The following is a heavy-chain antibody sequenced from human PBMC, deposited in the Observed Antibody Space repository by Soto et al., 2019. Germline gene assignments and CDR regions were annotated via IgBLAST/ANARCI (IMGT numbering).Heavy chain of an antibody. D-gene: IGHD3-3*01. CDR2: MNPNSGNT. J-gene: IGHJ6*02. V-gene: IGHV1-8*01. CDR1: GYTFTSYD. CDR3: AITGYYDFWSGYYTAYYYYGMDV. Sequence: ASVKVSCKASGYTFTSYDINWVRQATGQGLEWMGWMNPNSGNTGYAQKFQGRVTMTRNTSISTAYMELSSLRSEDTAVYYCAITGYYDFWSGYYTAYYYYGMDVWAQGTTVPVSS.